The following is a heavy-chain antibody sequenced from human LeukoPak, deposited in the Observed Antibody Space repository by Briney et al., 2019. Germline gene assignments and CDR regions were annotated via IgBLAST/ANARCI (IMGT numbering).Heavy chain of an antibody. V-gene: IGHV3-23*01. J-gene: IGHJ4*02. D-gene: IGHD5-18*01. CDR2: ISGSGGST. CDR1: GFTFSSYA. Sequence: GGSLRLSCAASGFTFSSYAMSWVRQAPGKGLEWVSAISGSGGSTYYADSVKGRFTISRDNSKNTLYLQMNSLRAEDTVVYYCATWRGYSYGQRDYWGQGTLVTVSS. CDR3: ATWRGYSYGQRDY.